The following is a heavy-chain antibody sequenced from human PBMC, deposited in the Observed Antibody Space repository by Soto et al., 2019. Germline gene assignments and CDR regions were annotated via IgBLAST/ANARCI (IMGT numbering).Heavy chain of an antibody. CDR3: ARDEHARSHYYYYYGMDV. CDR2: IIPIFGTA. D-gene: IGHD6-6*01. J-gene: IGHJ6*02. CDR1: GDTFSSYA. V-gene: IGHV1-69*13. Sequence: SVKVSCKASGDTFSSYAISWVRQAPGQGLEWMGGIIPIFGTANYAQKFQGRVTITADESTSTAYMELSSLRSEDTAVYYCARDEHARSHYYYYYGMDVWGQGTTVTVSS.